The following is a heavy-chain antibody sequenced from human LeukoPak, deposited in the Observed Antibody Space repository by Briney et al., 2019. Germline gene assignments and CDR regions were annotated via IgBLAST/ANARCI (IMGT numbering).Heavy chain of an antibody. CDR3: ARAQSGSYLGNWFDP. V-gene: IGHV1-46*01. CDR1: GYTFTSYY. Sequence: ASVKVPCKTSGYTFTSYYIHWVRQAPGQGLEWMGLIDPSGGSTSYAQSFQGRVTMTRDTSTSTVYMELSSLRSEDTAVYYCARAQSGSYLGNWFDPWGQGTLVTVSS. D-gene: IGHD1-26*01. CDR2: IDPSGGST. J-gene: IGHJ5*02.